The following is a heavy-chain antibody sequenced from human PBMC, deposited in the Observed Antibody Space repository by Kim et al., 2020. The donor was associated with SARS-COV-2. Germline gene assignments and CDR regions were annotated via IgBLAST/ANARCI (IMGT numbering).Heavy chain of an antibody. CDR2: IDADNGNT. Sequence: ASVKVSCKASGYTFTSYAFHWVRQAPGQRLEWMGWIDADNGNTKYSQKFQGRVTITRDPSARTAYMELSSLRSEDTAVYYCARNEDYWGQGTLVTVSS. CDR3: ARNEDY. V-gene: IGHV1-3*01. CDR1: GYTFTSYA. J-gene: IGHJ4*02.